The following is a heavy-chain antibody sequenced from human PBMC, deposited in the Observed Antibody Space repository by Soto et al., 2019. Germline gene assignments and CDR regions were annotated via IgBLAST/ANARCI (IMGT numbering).Heavy chain of an antibody. CDR1: GGSIGSYY. D-gene: IGHD6-13*01. J-gene: IGHJ5*02. V-gene: IGHV4-59*12. CDR2: IYDSGST. Sequence: SETLSLTCTVSGGSIGSYYWSWIRQPPGKGLEWIGYIYDSGSTNYNSSLKSRVTTSVDTSKNQFSLKLSSVTAADTAVYYCARATQEYSSSSASGWFDPWGQGTLVTVSS. CDR3: ARATQEYSSSSASGWFDP.